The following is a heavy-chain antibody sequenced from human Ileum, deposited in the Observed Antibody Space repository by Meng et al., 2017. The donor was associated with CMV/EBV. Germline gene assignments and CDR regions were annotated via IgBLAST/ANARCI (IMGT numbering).Heavy chain of an antibody. Sequence: GESLKISCVASGFSFSTYGMNWVRQAPGKGLEWVSCISTSSSFIHYADSVKGRFAISRDNAKNSLYLQMNSLRAEDKAVYYCVRGDSGYDLTVFDIWGQGTMVTVSS. CDR2: ISTSSSFI. CDR3: VRGDSGYDLTVFDI. D-gene: IGHD5-12*01. V-gene: IGHV3-21*01. CDR1: GFSFSTYG. J-gene: IGHJ3*02.